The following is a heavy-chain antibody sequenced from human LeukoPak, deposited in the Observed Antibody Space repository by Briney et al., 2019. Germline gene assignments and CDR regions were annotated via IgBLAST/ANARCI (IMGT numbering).Heavy chain of an antibody. Sequence: GGSLRLSCAASGFTFSSYEMNWVRQAPGKGLEWVSHISSSGSTIYYADSVKGRFTISRDNAKNSLYLQMNSLRAEDTALYYCARDGRGSYDFDYWGQGTLVTVSS. CDR2: ISSSGSTI. CDR3: ARDGRGSYDFDY. D-gene: IGHD1-26*01. CDR1: GFTFSSYE. V-gene: IGHV3-48*03. J-gene: IGHJ4*02.